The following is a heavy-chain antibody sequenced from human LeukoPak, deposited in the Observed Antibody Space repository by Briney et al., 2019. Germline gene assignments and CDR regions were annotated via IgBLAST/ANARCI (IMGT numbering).Heavy chain of an antibody. CDR1: GITFSNYN. J-gene: IGHJ6*03. Sequence: GGSLRLSCAAPGITFSNYNMNWVRQAPGKGLEWISAITSSSSYTFYADSVKGRFTISRDNARNSLYLQMNSLRVEDTAIYYCARDPYNGAYSEGYYYYYMDVWGKGTTVTVSS. V-gene: IGHV3-21*01. CDR3: ARDPYNGAYSEGYYYYYMDV. D-gene: IGHD1-1*01. CDR2: ITSSSSYT.